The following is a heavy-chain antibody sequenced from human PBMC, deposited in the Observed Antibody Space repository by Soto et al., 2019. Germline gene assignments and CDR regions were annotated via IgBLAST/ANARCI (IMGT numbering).Heavy chain of an antibody. D-gene: IGHD2-15*01. V-gene: IGHV1-46*01. J-gene: IGHJ6*02. CDR2: IDPSSGTT. CDR3: ARGAVVVPNGLIAGMDV. CDR1: GYSFSNFY. Sequence: GASVKVSCKSSGYSFSNFYVHWVRQAPGQGLEWMGIIDPSSGTTSYTQKFQERVTMTRDTSMSTVYMELSRLRSEDTAVYYCARGAVVVPNGLIAGMDVWGLGTTVTSP.